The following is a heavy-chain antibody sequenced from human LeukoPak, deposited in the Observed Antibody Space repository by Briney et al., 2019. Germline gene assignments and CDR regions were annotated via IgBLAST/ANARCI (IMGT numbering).Heavy chain of an antibody. D-gene: IGHD5-24*01. CDR2: ISSGGESP. CDR3: AKKSRDGYNPFDY. Sequence: GGSLRLSCAASGIIFSRYAMSWVRQAPGKGLEWVCGISSGGESPYYADSVRGRFTISRDNSKNTLYLEINSLRAEDTAVYSCAKKSRDGYNPFDYLGQGTLVTVSS. V-gene: IGHV3-23*01. J-gene: IGHJ4*02. CDR1: GIIFSRYA.